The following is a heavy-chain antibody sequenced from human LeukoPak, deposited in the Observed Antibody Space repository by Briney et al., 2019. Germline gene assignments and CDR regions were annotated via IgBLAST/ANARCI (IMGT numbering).Heavy chain of an antibody. V-gene: IGHV4-38-2*01. D-gene: IGHD1-1*01. CDR3: ARNYWNDALYNWFDP. CDR2: IYHSGST. Sequence: PSETLSLTCAVSGYSISSGYYWGWIRQPPGKGLEWIGSIYHSGSTYYNPSLKSRVTISADTSKNQFSLKLSSVTAADTAVYYCARNYWNDALYNWFDPWGQGTLVTVSS. J-gene: IGHJ5*02. CDR1: GYSISSGYY.